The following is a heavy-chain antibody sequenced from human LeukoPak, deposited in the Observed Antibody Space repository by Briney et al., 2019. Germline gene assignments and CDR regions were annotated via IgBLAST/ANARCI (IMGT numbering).Heavy chain of an antibody. CDR2: IYHSGST. J-gene: IGHJ5*02. V-gene: IGHV4-4*02. D-gene: IGHD2/OR15-2a*01. Sequence: SETLSLTCAVSGGSISSSNWWSWVRQPPGKGLEWIGEIYHSGSTNYNPSLKSRVTISVDRSKNQFSLKLSSVTAADTAVYYCAILNQTGDWFDPWGQGTLVTVSS. CDR1: GGSISSSNW. CDR3: AILNQTGDWFDP.